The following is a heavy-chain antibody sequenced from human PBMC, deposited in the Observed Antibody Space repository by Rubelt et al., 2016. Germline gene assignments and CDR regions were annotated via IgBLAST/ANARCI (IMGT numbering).Heavy chain of an antibody. V-gene: IGHV4-34*01. CDR1: GGSFSGYY. CDR2: INHSGHT. J-gene: IGHJ6*02. CDR3: ARAPDTAMITYGMDV. D-gene: IGHD5-18*01. Sequence: QVQLQQWGAGLLKTSETLSLTCVVYGGSFSGYYWNWIRQPPGKGLEWLGEINHSGHTNYNPSLTRRVTISINTSKNQISLKLGSVTAAETAVYYCARAPDTAMITYGMDVWGQGTTVTVSS.